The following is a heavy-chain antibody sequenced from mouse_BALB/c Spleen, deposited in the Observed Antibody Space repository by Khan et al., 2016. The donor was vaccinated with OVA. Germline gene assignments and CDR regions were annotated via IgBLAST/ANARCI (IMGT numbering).Heavy chain of an antibody. V-gene: IGHV13-2*02. J-gene: IGHJ2*01. CDR2: ITVKSDNSGA. D-gene: IGHD1-1*01. Sequence: VQLVETGGGLVRPGNSLKLSCVTSGFTFSYYRMHWLRQFPGKRLEWIAVITVKSDNSGANYAESVKGRFTISRDDSKSSVYRQMNRLREEDTATSYSSRGGYYYGTPFDYWGQGTTLTVSS. CDR3: SRGGYYYGTPFDY. CDR1: GFTFSYYR.